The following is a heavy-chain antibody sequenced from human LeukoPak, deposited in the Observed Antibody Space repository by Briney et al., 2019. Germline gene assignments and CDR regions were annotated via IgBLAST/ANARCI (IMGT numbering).Heavy chain of an antibody. CDR1: GYTFTGYY. D-gene: IGHD2-21*02. V-gene: IGHV1-2*02. J-gene: IGHJ4*02. Sequence: ASVKVACKASGYTFTGYYMHWVRQAPGQGLEWMGWINPNSGGTNYAQKFQGRVTMTRDTSISTAYMELSRLRSDDTAVYYCARGTQAYCGGDCYNYWGQGTLVTVSS. CDR3: ARGTQAYCGGDCYNY. CDR2: INPNSGGT.